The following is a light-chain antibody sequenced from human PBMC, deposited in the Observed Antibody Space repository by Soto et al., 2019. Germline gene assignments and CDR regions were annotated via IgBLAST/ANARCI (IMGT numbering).Light chain of an antibody. Sequence: DIQLTQSPSFLSASVGDRVTITCRASQGISSYLAWYQQKPGKAPKLLIYAASTLQSGVPSRFSGSGSGTEFTLTISSLQAEDFATYYCQQLNRYPFTFGPGTKVDIK. CDR2: AAS. J-gene: IGKJ3*01. CDR1: QGISSY. V-gene: IGKV1-9*01. CDR3: QQLNRYPFT.